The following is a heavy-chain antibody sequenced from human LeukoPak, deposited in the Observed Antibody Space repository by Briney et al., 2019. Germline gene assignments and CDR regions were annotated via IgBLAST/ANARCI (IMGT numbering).Heavy chain of an antibody. J-gene: IGHJ6*02. CDR3: ARDLLIRLYYYYGMDV. CDR1: GFTFSSYS. CDR2: ISSSSSYI. V-gene: IGHV3-21*01. D-gene: IGHD3-16*01. Sequence: GGSLRLSCAASGFTFSSYSMNWVRQAPGKGLEWVSSISSSSSYIYYADSVKGRFTISRDNAKNSLYLQMNSLRAEDTAVYYCARDLLIRLYYYYGMDVWGQGTTVTVSS.